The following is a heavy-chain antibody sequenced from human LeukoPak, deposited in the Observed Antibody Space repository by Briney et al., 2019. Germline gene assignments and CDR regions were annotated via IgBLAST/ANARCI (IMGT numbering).Heavy chain of an antibody. V-gene: IGHV4-34*01. D-gene: IGHD3-22*01. J-gene: IGHJ4*02. CDR2: INHSGST. Sequence: SETLSLTCAVYGGSFSGYYWSWIRQPPGKGLEWIGEINHSGSTNYNPSLKSRVTISVDRSKNQFSLKLSSVTAADTAVYYCARSPTYYYDSSGYYFDYWGQGTLVTVSS. CDR1: GGSFSGYY. CDR3: ARSPTYYYDSSGYYFDY.